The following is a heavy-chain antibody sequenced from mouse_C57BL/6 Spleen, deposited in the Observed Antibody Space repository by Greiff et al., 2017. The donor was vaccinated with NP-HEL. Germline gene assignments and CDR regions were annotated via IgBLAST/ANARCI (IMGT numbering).Heavy chain of an antibody. V-gene: IGHV1-81*01. CDR3: ARATTVNYWYFDV. J-gene: IGHJ1*03. CDR1: GYTFTSYG. Sequence: QVQLQQSGAELARPGASVKLSCKASGYTFTSYGISWVKQRTGQGLEWIGEIYPRSGNTYYNEKFKGKSTLSADKSFSTAYMELRSLTSEDSAVYFCARATTVNYWYFDVWGTGTTVTVSS. D-gene: IGHD1-1*01. CDR2: IYPRSGNT.